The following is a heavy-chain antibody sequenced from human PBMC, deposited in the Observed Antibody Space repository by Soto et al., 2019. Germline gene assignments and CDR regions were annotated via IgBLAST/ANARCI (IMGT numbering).Heavy chain of an antibody. V-gene: IGHV4-30-4*01. Sequence: PSETQSLTCAVSGGPINSPDYYWTWIRQSPGKGLEWIGYLYFNGGTQYNPSLRTPISMSLDTSKKHFSLKMRSVTGADTAVYYCARGISKYSSWYEPHTWFDAWGQGALVTVSS. D-gene: IGHD6-13*01. CDR2: LYFNGGT. J-gene: IGHJ5*02. CDR3: ARGISKYSSWYEPHTWFDA. CDR1: GGPINSPDYY.